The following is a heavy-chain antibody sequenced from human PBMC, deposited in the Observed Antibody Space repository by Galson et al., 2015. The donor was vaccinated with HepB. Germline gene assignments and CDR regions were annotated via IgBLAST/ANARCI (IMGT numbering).Heavy chain of an antibody. D-gene: IGHD6-13*01. CDR1: GGSFSGYY. CDR2: INHSGST. Sequence: LSLTCAVYGGSFSGYYWSWIRQPPGKGLEWIGEINHSGSTNYNPSLKSRVTISVDTSKNQFSLKLSSVTAADTAVYYCARAIPGIAAAGYVWFDPWGQGTLVTVSS. V-gene: IGHV4-34*01. J-gene: IGHJ5*02. CDR3: ARAIPGIAAAGYVWFDP.